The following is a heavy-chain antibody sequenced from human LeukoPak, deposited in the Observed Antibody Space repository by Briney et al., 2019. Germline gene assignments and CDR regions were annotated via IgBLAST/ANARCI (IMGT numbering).Heavy chain of an antibody. CDR3: AKYRVRGIVPAAVNDY. Sequence: GGSLRLSCAASGFTFSSYAMSWVRQAPGKGLEWVSAISGSGGSTYYADSVKGRFTISRDNSKNTLYLQMNSLRAEDTAVYYCAKYRVRGIVPAAVNDYWGQGTLVTVSS. V-gene: IGHV3-23*01. CDR2: ISGSGGST. D-gene: IGHD2-2*01. J-gene: IGHJ4*02. CDR1: GFTFSSYA.